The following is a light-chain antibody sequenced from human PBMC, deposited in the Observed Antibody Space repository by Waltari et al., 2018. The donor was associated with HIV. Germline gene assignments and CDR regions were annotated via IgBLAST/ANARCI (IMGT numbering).Light chain of an antibody. CDR3: TTYTAKDSLL. Sequence: SALTQPASVSGSPGQSVTISCTGTSYEFDLHNFLSWYQQHPGKAPQLIIFGVNSRPSGISYRFSASKPGDTASLTISGLQSGDEADYYCTTYTAKDSLLIGSGTKLTVL. J-gene: IGLJ2*01. V-gene: IGLV2-14*01. CDR2: GVN. CDR1: SYEFDLHNF.